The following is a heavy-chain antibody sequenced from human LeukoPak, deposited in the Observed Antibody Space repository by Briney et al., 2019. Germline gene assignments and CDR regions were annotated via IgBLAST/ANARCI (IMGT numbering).Heavy chain of an antibody. CDR2: ISAYNGST. CDR1: GYTFTSYG. Sequence: ASVKVSCKASGYTFTSYGISWVRQAPGQGLEWMGWISAYNGSTNYAQKLQGRVTMATDTSTSTAYMELRSLRSDDTAVYYCARDPAYYDSSGYYPTDAFDIWGQGTMVTVSS. CDR3: ARDPAYYDSSGYYPTDAFDI. V-gene: IGHV1-18*01. D-gene: IGHD3-22*01. J-gene: IGHJ3*02.